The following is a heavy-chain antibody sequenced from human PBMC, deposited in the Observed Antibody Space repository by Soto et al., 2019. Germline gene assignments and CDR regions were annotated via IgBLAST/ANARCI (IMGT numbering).Heavy chain of an antibody. CDR2: IYYSGRT. D-gene: IGHD2-21*02. V-gene: IGHV4-39*01. CDR1: GEAISSSSYY. Sequence: SETLSLTCIVSGEAISSSSYYWGWIRQPPGKGLEWIGSIYYSGRTCYNPSFKSRVTISIDTSKNQFSLKLSSVTATDTAVYYCARQRTTVVTQAYFDHWGQGALVTVSS. CDR3: ARQRTTVVTQAYFDH. J-gene: IGHJ4*02.